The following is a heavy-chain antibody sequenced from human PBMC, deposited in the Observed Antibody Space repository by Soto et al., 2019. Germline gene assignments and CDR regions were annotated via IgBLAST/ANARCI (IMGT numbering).Heavy chain of an antibody. Sequence: PSETLSLTCAVYGGSFSGYYWSWIRQPPGKGLEWIGEINHSGSTNYNPSLKSRVTISVDTSKNQFSLKLSSVTAADTAVYYCARALGSSSWFDYWGQGTLVTVSS. J-gene: IGHJ4*02. CDR3: ARALGSSSWFDY. V-gene: IGHV4-34*01. CDR2: INHSGST. D-gene: IGHD6-13*01. CDR1: GGSFSGYY.